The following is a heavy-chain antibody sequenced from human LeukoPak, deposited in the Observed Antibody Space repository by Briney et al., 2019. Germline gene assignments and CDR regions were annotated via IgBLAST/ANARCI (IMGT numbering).Heavy chain of an antibody. Sequence: PGGSLRLSCAASGFTFSSYGMHWVRQAPGKGLEWVAVISYDGSNKYYADSVKGRFTISRDNSKNTLYLQMNSLRAEDTAVYYCAKDHGIAVAGTPGLDYWGQGPLVTVSS. V-gene: IGHV3-30*18. J-gene: IGHJ4*02. D-gene: IGHD6-19*01. CDR1: GFTFSSYG. CDR3: AKDHGIAVAGTPGLDY. CDR2: ISYDGSNK.